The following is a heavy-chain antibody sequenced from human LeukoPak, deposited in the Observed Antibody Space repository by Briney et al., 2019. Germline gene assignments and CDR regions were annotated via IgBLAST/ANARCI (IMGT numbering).Heavy chain of an antibody. D-gene: IGHD6-19*01. Sequence: PGGSLRLSCAASGFTFGDYDMHCVRQATGKGLEWVSAIRSIGDRFYSGSVKGRFTISRENAKNTLYLEMNSLRVGDTAVYYCARLYSSGRYANAFDIWGQGTVVTVSS. CDR2: IRSIGDR. J-gene: IGHJ3*02. CDR1: GFTFGDYD. V-gene: IGHV3-13*01. CDR3: ARLYSSGRYANAFDI.